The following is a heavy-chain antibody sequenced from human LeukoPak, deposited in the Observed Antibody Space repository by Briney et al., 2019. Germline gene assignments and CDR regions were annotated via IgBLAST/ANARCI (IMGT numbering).Heavy chain of an antibody. V-gene: IGHV3-30-3*01. J-gene: IGHJ4*02. D-gene: IGHD5-18*01. CDR2: ISYDGSNK. Sequence: GGSLRLSCAASGFTFSSYAMYWVRQAPGKGLEWVAVISYDGSNKYYADSVKGRFTISRDNSKNTLYLQMNSLRAEDTAVYYCARDADARRGYSYGFSDYWGQGTLVTVSS. CDR3: ARDADARRGYSYGFSDY. CDR1: GFTFSSYA.